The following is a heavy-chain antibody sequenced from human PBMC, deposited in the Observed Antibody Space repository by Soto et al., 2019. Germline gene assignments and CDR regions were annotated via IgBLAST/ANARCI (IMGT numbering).Heavy chain of an antibody. V-gene: IGHV4-39*01. CDR1: GGSISSSSYY. J-gene: IGHJ3*02. CDR2: IYYSGST. Sequence: QLQLQESGPGLVKPSETLSLTCTVSGGSISSSSYYWGWIRQPPGKGLEWIGSIYYSGSTYYNPSPKSRVTVSVDTAKNQFALKLSSVTAADTAVYSCEVGDDAFDIWGQGTMVTVSS. D-gene: IGHD3-16*01. CDR3: EVGDDAFDI.